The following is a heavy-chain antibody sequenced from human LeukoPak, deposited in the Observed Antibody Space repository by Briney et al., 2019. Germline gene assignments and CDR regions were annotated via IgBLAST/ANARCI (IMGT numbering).Heavy chain of an antibody. J-gene: IGHJ4*02. Sequence: GASVKVSCKASGYTFTGYYMHWVRQAPGQGLEWMGWINPNSGGANYAQKFQGRVTMTRDTSISTAYMELSRLRSDDTAVYYCARARSSSWMGYYDYWGQGTLVTVSS. CDR2: INPNSGGA. CDR3: ARARSSSWMGYYDY. D-gene: IGHD6-13*01. V-gene: IGHV1-2*02. CDR1: GYTFTGYY.